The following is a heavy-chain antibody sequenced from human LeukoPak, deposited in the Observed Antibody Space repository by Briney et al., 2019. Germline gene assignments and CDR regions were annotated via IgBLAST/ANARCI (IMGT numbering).Heavy chain of an antibody. Sequence: SVKVSCKASGFTFTSSAVQWVRQARGQRLEWIGWIVVGSGNTNYAQKFQERVTITRDMSTSTAYMELSSLRSEDTAVYYCAADRGGSGSYRDWGQGTLVTVS. CDR1: GFTFTSSA. CDR3: AADRGGSGSYRD. J-gene: IGHJ4*02. D-gene: IGHD1-26*01. V-gene: IGHV1-58*01. CDR2: IVVGSGNT.